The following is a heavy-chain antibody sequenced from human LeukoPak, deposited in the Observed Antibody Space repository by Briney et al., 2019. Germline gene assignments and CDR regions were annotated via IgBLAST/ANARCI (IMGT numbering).Heavy chain of an antibody. V-gene: IGHV3-66*01. CDR3: ARGGSSGWYYFDF. D-gene: IGHD6-19*01. CDR2: IYSGRST. CDR1: GFTFSSYC. Sequence: GGSLRLYCAASGFTFSSYCMSWVRQAPGKGLEWVSVIYSGRSTNYADSVKGRFTISRDNSKNTVFLQMNSLRAEDTAVYYCARGGSSGWYYFDFWGQGILVTVSS. J-gene: IGHJ4*02.